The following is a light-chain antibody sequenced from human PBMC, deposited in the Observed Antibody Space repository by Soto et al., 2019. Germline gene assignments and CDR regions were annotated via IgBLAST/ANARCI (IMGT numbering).Light chain of an antibody. CDR1: SGDVGGYNF. Sequence: QSALTQPASVSGSPGQSITISCTGTSGDVGGYNFVSWYQQHPGKAPKLIIYEVTHRPSGVSNRFSGSKSGNTASLTISGLQTDDEAHYYCKSFTGRSTYVFGSGTKLTVL. V-gene: IGLV2-14*01. CDR2: EVT. J-gene: IGLJ1*01. CDR3: KSFTGRSTYV.